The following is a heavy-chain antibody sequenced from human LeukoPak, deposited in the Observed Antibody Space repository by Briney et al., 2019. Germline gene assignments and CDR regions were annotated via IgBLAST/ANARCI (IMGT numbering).Heavy chain of an antibody. CDR2: IRSKAYGGTT. CDR1: GFTFGDYA. D-gene: IGHD5-24*01. Sequence: GGSLRLSCTASGFTFGDYAMSWVRQAPGKGLEWVGFIRSKAYGGTTEYAASVKGRFTISRDDSKSIAYLQMNSLKTEDTAVYYCTREGMSKLVATMDAFDIWGQGTMVTVSS. CDR3: TREGMSKLVATMDAFDI. V-gene: IGHV3-49*04. J-gene: IGHJ3*02.